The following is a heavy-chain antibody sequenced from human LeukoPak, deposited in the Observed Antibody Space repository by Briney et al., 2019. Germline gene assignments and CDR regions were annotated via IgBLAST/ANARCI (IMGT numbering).Heavy chain of an antibody. V-gene: IGHV1-18*01. D-gene: IGHD5-12*01. CDR1: GYTFTRYG. Sequence: ASVKVSCKASGYTFTRYGISWVRQAPGQGLEWMGWISAYNGNTNYAQKFQGRVTITADKSTSTAYMELSSLRSEDTAVYYCARLCEPTRTHDAFDIWGQGTMVTVSS. CDR3: ARLCEPTRTHDAFDI. CDR2: ISAYNGNT. J-gene: IGHJ3*02.